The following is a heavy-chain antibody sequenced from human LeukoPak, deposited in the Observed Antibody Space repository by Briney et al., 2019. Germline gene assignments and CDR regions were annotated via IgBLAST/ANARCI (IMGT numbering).Heavy chain of an antibody. J-gene: IGHJ4*02. CDR3: ARGGAARPDY. V-gene: IGHV3-30*04. CDR1: GFNFNNYP. Sequence: PGRSLRLSCAASGFNFNNYPMHWVRQVPGRGPQWVALISYDGIDSYIADSVKGRFSISRDNSKNSLYLQMNSLRAEDTAVYYCARGGAARPDYWGQGTLVTVSS. CDR2: ISYDGIDS. D-gene: IGHD6-6*01.